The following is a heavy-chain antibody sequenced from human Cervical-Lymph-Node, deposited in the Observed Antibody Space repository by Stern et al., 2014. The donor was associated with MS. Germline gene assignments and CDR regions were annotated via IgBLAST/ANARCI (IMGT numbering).Heavy chain of an antibody. CDR2: IYYSGST. CDR1: GGSISSYY. V-gene: IGHV4-59*01. J-gene: IGHJ5*02. CDR3: AGGFLEWFEEGSRFDP. D-gene: IGHD3-3*01. Sequence: QVQLQESGPGLVKPSETLSLTCTVSGGSISSYYWSWIRQPPGKGLEWIGYIYYSGSTNYNPSLKSRVTISVDTSKNQFSLKLSSVTAADTAVYYCAGGFLEWFEEGSRFDPWGQGTLVTVSS.